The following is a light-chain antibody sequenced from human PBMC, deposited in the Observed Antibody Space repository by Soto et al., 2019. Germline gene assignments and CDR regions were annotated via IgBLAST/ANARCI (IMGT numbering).Light chain of an antibody. Sequence: DVQISRSPSSLSASIADRVTITCRASQNISTWLAWYRQRPGKAPKLLIYDASSLESGVPSRFSGSGSGTEFTLTISSLQPDDFATYYCQQYKNYWTFGQETKVDIK. CDR3: QQYKNYWT. J-gene: IGKJ1*01. CDR2: DAS. CDR1: QNISTW. V-gene: IGKV1-5*01.